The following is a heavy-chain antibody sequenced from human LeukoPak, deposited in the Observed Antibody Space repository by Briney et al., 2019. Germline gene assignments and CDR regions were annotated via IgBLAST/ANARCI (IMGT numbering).Heavy chain of an antibody. CDR3: ARHTAGSSSWLDY. CDR2: IHYSGST. CDR1: GGSISSYY. J-gene: IGHJ4*02. D-gene: IGHD6-13*01. Sequence: PSETLSLTCTVSGGSISSYYWSWIRQPPGKGLEWIGYIHYSGSTNYNPSLKSRVTISVDTSKNQSSLKLNSVTAADTAVYYCARHTAGSSSWLDYWGQGTLVSVPS. V-gene: IGHV4-59*08.